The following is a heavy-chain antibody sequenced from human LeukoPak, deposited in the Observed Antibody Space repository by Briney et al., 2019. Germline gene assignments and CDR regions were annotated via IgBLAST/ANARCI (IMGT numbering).Heavy chain of an antibody. Sequence: PSETLSLTCDVSGVSINTCCYFWTWIRQPPGKGLEWIGYKYYSGSTRYNSSLRSRLTISLDSSKNQFSLRLTSVTAADTAVYYCARGRSYGFDFDSWGPGTLVIVSS. CDR1: GVSINTCCYF. CDR3: ARGRSYGFDFDS. V-gene: IGHV4-61*01. D-gene: IGHD5-18*01. J-gene: IGHJ4*02. CDR2: KYYSGST.